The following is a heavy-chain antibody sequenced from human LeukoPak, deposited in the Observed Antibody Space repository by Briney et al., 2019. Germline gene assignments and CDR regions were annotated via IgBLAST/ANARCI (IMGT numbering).Heavy chain of an antibody. CDR2: ISSSSSYI. CDR3: ARENKWVLAHFDY. V-gene: IGHV3-21*01. D-gene: IGHD1-26*01. CDR1: GFTFSSYS. Sequence: GGSLRLSCAASGFTFSSYSMNWVRQAPGKGLEWVSSISSSSSYIYYADSVKGRFTISRDNAKNSLYLQMNSLRAEDTAVYYCARENKWVLAHFDYWGQGTLVTVSS. J-gene: IGHJ4*02.